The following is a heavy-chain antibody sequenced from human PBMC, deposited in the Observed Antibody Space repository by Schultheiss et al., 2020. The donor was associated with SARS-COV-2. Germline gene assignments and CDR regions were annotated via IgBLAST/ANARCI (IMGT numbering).Heavy chain of an antibody. CDR2: ISGSGGST. V-gene: IGHV3-23*01. CDR3: ARVVGYGNNAGEVGYAMDD. J-gene: IGHJ6*02. D-gene: IGHD1/OR15-1a*01. CDR1: GFTFSSYA. Sequence: GGSLRLSCAASGFTFSSYAMSWVRQAPGKGLEWVSAISGSGGSTYYADSVKGRFTISRDNAKNSLDLQMSSLRAEDTAVYYCARVVGYGNNAGEVGYAMDDWGQGTTVTVSS.